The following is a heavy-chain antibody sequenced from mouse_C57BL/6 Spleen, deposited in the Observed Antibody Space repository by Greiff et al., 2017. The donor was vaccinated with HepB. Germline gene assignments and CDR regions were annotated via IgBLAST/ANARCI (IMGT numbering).Heavy chain of an antibody. CDR3: AREGSNSLDY. Sequence: QVQLQQSGPELVKPGASVKISCKASGYAFSSSWMNWVKQRPGKGLEWIGRMYPGDGDTNYNGKFKGKATLTADKSSSTAYMQLSSLTSEDSAVYFCAREGSNSLDYWGQGTTLTVSS. D-gene: IGHD2-5*01. CDR2: MYPGDGDT. J-gene: IGHJ2*01. CDR1: GYAFSSSW. V-gene: IGHV1-82*01.